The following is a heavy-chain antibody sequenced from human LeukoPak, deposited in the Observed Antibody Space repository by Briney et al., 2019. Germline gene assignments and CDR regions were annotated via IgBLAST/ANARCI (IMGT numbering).Heavy chain of an antibody. V-gene: IGHV4-59*01. J-gene: IGHJ4*02. CDR1: GGSISSNN. Sequence: SETLSLTCTVSGGSISSNNWSWIRQPPGKGLEWIGFIYYSGSTNYNPSLKGRVTISLDTSQNQFSLKLSSVTAADTAVYYCARGPVTIDYWGQGTLVTVSS. CDR2: IYYSGST. D-gene: IGHD4-17*01. CDR3: ARGPVTIDY.